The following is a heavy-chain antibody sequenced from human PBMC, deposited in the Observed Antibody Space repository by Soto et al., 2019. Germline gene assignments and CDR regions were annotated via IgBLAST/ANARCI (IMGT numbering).Heavy chain of an antibody. CDR2: ISAYNGNT. V-gene: IGHV1-18*01. CDR1: GYTFTSYG. CDR3: AREICGGDCYSCPPYYYYGMDV. D-gene: IGHD2-21*02. J-gene: IGHJ6*02. Sequence: QVQLVQSGAEVKKPGASVKVSCKASGYTFTSYGISWVRQAPGQGLEWMGWISAYNGNTNYAQKLQGRVTMTTDTSTSTAYMELRSLRSDDTAVYYCAREICGGDCYSCPPYYYYGMDVWGQGTTVTVSS.